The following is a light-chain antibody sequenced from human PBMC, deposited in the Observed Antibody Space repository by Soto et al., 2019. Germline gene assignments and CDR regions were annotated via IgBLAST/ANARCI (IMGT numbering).Light chain of an antibody. Sequence: DIQMTQSPSTLSASVGDRVTITCRASQSISIWLAWDQQKPGKAPKLLIYKASSLESGVPSRFSGSGSGTEFTRTISSLQPDDFATYYCQQYNSYPTFGQGTRLEIK. CDR2: KAS. CDR1: QSISIW. V-gene: IGKV1-5*03. J-gene: IGKJ5*01. CDR3: QQYNSYPT.